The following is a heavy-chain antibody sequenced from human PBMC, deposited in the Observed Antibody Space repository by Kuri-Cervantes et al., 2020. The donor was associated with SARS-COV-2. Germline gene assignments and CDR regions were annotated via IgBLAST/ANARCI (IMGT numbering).Heavy chain of an antibody. D-gene: IGHD3-3*01. V-gene: IGHV3-23*01. Sequence: GGSLRLSCAASGFTFSSYAMSWVRQAPGKGLEWVSAISGSGGSTYYADSVKGRFTISRGNSKNTLYLQMNSLRAEDTAVYYCAKPQPPTIFGVVTGINWFDPWGQGTLVT. J-gene: IGHJ5*02. CDR2: ISGSGGST. CDR3: AKPQPPTIFGVVTGINWFDP. CDR1: GFTFSSYA.